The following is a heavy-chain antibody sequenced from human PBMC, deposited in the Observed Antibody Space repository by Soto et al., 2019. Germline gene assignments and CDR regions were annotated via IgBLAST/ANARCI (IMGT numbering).Heavy chain of an antibody. CDR1: GYTFSNYD. J-gene: IGHJ4*02. Sequence: QVQLVQSGAELKKPGASVKVSCKASGYTFSNYDMNWVRQATGQGPEWIGWVNPNNGDTGYAQKFQRRVTLTTDISTTTAYMELSSLRSEDKAIYYCAKVSIKGSAIDFDYWGQGTLITVSS. V-gene: IGHV1-8*01. D-gene: IGHD3-10*01. CDR2: VNPNNGDT. CDR3: AKVSIKGSAIDFDY.